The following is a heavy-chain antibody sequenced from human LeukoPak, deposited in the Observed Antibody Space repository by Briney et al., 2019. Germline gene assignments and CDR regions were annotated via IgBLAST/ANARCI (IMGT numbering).Heavy chain of an antibody. V-gene: IGHV3-30*18. CDR1: GFTFSSYG. J-gene: IGHJ6*02. CDR3: AKDQRVGGYGSGSYAYYYYYGMDV. CDR2: ISYGGSNK. Sequence: GRSLRLSCAASGFTFSSYGMHWVRQAPGKGLEWVAVISYGGSNKYYADSVKGRFTISRDNSKNTLYLQMNSLRAEDTAVYYCAKDQRVGGYGSGSYAYYYYYGMDVWGQGTTVTVSS. D-gene: IGHD3-10*01.